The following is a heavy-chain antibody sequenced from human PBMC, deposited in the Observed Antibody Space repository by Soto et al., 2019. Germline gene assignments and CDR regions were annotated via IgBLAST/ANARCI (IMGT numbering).Heavy chain of an antibody. D-gene: IGHD5-18*01. J-gene: IGHJ4*02. CDR1: GGSSSSGGYC. Sequence: QVQLQEAGPGLVKPSQTLSITCTVSGGSSSSGGYCWSWVRQHPGKGLEGIGHICYSGSTYYNPSLKSRGTISIDTAKNPCALKLSSVTAADTDVYYCAREGYTYGYFDYWGQGTLVTVFS. V-gene: IGHV4-31*03. CDR2: ICYSGST. CDR3: AREGYTYGYFDY.